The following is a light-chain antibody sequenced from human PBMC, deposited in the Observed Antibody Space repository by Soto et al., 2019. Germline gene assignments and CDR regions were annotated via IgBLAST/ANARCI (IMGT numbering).Light chain of an antibody. CDR3: LQYSSYSWT. Sequence: DIQMTQAPSSRAPSVGDRVTITCRASRRMSDWLAWYQPKPGKAPELLISDASTLDSGVSSRFRGSGSGTEFTLTISRLQPDDVATYYCLQYSSYSWTFGGGTKVDIK. CDR2: DAS. V-gene: IGKV1-5*01. CDR1: RRMSDW. J-gene: IGKJ4*02.